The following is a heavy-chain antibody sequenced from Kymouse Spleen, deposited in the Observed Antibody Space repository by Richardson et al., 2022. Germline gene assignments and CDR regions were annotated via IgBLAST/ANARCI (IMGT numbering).Heavy chain of an antibody. CDR2: INHSGST. Sequence: QVQLQQWGAGLLKPSETLSLTCAVYGGSFSGYYWSWIRQPPGKGLEWIGEINHSGSTNYNPSLKSRVTISVDTSKNQFSLKLSSVTAADTAVYYCARRAVAGPFDYWGQGTLVTVSS. V-gene: IGHV4-34*01. D-gene: IGHD6-19*01. CDR1: GGSFSGYY. J-gene: IGHJ4*02. CDR3: ARRAVAGPFDY.